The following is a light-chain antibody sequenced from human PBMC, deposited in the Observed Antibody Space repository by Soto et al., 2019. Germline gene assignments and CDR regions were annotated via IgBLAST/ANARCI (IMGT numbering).Light chain of an antibody. CDR3: RSYTSSFYV. J-gene: IGLJ1*01. Sequence: QSVLTQPASVSGSPGQSITISCTGTSSDVGGYNSVSWYQQHPGKAPKLMIYDVSNRPSGVSNRFSGSKSGNTASLTISGLHAEEEAYYYCRSYTSSFYVFGTGTKLTVL. CDR2: DVS. V-gene: IGLV2-14*01. CDR1: SSDVGGYNS.